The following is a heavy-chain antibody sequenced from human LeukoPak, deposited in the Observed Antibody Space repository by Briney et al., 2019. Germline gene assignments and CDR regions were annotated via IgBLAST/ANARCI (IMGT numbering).Heavy chain of an antibody. CDR1: GFTFSSYW. Sequence: GGSLRLSCAASGFTFSSYWMHWVRQAPGKGLVWVSRIKSDEDSTTYADSVKGRFTISRDNAKNTLYLQMNSLRADDTAVYYCAGSLYSGNKLDYSGQGTLVTVSS. V-gene: IGHV3-74*01. CDR2: IKSDEDST. CDR3: AGSLYSGNKLDY. D-gene: IGHD1-26*01. J-gene: IGHJ4*02.